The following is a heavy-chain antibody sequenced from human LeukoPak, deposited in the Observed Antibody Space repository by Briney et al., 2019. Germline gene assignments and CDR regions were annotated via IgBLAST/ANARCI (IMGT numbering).Heavy chain of an antibody. D-gene: IGHD2-2*01. CDR2: ISSSSSYI. J-gene: IGHJ3*02. CDR3: ARVVPAAIDAFDI. V-gene: IGHV3-21*01. CDR1: GFTFSSYS. Sequence: GGSLRLSCAASGFTFSSYSMNWVRQAPGKGLEWVSSISSSSSYIYYADSVKGRFTISRDNAKNSLYLQMNSLRAEDTAVYYCARVVPAAIDAFDIWGQGTMVTVSS.